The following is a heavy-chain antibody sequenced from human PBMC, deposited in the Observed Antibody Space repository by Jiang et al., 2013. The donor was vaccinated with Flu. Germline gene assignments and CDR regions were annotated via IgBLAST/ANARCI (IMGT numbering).Heavy chain of an antibody. CDR1: GYTFTGYY. J-gene: IGHJ6*01. Sequence: GAEVKKPGASVKVSCKASGYTFTGYYMHWVRQAPGQGLEWMGWINPNSGGTNYAQKFQGWVTMTRDTSISTAYMELSRLRSDDTAVYYCARALPGAAGQTLTVPRYYYYYYGMDV. D-gene: IGHD6-13*01. V-gene: IGHV1-2*04. CDR2: INPNSGGT. CDR3: ARALPGAAGQTLTVPRYYYYYYGMDV.